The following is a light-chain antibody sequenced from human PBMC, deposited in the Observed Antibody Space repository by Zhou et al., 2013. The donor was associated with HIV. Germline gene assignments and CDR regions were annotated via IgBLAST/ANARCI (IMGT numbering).Light chain of an antibody. CDR2: DAS. V-gene: IGKV3-11*01. Sequence: DIVLTQSPATLSLSPGERATLSCRASQSVGSYLAWYQQKPGQAPRLLIYDASNRATGIPARFSGSGSGTDFTLTISSLEPEDFAVYYCQQYSSSPRTFGQGTKVEMK. CDR3: QQYSSSPRT. CDR1: QSVGSY. J-gene: IGKJ1*01.